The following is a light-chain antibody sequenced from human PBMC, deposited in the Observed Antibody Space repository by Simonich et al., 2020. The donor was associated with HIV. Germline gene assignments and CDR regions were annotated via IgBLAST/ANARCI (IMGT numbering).Light chain of an antibody. CDR1: SSNIGSNY. CDR2: RNN. Sequence: QSVLTQPPSASGTPGQRVTISGSGSSSNIGSNYVYWYQQLPGTAPKPLIYRNNQRPSGVPDRFSGSKSGTSASLAISGLRSEDEADYYCAAWDDSLSGPVFGGGTKLTVL. V-gene: IGLV1-47*01. J-gene: IGLJ3*02. CDR3: AAWDDSLSGPV.